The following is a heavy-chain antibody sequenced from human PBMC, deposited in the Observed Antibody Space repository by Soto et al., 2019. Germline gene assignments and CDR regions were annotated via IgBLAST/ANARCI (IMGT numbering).Heavy chain of an antibody. V-gene: IGHV3-64*01. D-gene: IGHD1-20*01. CDR2: ISHNGANT. CDR1: GFIFTNYA. CDR3: AHNWNADY. J-gene: IGHJ4*02. Sequence: VYLVESGGGLVQPGGSLRLSCAASGFIFTNYAMIWVRQPPGKGVEFVSSISHNGANTYYANSVRGRFTISRDNSKNTLYLQMDSLGAEDMAVYYCAHNWNADYWGQGTLVTVSS.